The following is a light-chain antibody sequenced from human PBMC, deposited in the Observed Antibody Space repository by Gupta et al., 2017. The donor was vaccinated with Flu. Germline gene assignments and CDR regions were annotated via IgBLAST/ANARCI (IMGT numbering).Light chain of an antibody. J-gene: IGKJ4*01. Sequence: EVVLTQSPVTLSSSPGETATLSCRASESIGTYLSWLQQKPGQAPRLLIYPASKRAADIPARFSGSGSGTDFTLTISSLEAEDFGIYYCQQRNVWPLTFGRGTKVET. CDR2: PAS. CDR3: QQRNVWPLT. CDR1: ESIGTY. V-gene: IGKV3-11*01.